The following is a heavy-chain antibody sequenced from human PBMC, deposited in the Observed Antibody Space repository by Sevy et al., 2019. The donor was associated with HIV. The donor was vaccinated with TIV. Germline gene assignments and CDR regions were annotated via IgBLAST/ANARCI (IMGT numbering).Heavy chain of an antibody. V-gene: IGHV1-69*13. CDR2: IIPIFGTA. D-gene: IGHD1-26*01. CDR1: GGTFSSYA. CDR3: ARVRQLPWDWFDP. Sequence: ASVKVSCKASGGTFSSYAISWVRQAPGQGLEWMGGIIPIFGTANYAQKFQGRVTITADESTSTAYMELGSLRSEDTAVYYCARVRQLPWDWFDPWGQGTLVTVSS. J-gene: IGHJ5*02.